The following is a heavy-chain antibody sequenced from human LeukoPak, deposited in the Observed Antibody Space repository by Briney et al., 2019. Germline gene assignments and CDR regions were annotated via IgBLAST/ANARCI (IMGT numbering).Heavy chain of an antibody. D-gene: IGHD3-22*01. CDR2: MNPNSGNT. CDR1: GYTFTSYD. CDR3: AKHSSDTGGYSILPYFDY. Sequence: ASVKVSCKASGYTFTSYDINWVRQTTGQGLEWMGWMNPNSGNTGYAQKFQGRVTITRNTSISTAYMELSSLRSEDTAVYYCAKHSSDTGGYSILPYFDYWGQGTLVTVSS. V-gene: IGHV1-8*03. J-gene: IGHJ4*02.